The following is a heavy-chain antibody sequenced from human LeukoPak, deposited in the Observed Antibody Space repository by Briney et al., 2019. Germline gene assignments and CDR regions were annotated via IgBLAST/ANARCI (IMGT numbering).Heavy chain of an antibody. CDR2: IYPGGTT. CDR3: AKEGLELYYFDY. CDR1: GFTVSSNY. D-gene: IGHD1-7*01. V-gene: IGHV3-53*01. Sequence: GGSLRLSCVASGFTVSSNYMSWVRQAPGKGPEWVSLIYPGGTTYYADAVKGRFTISRDNSKITLYLQMNSLRAEDTAVYYCAKEGLELYYFDYWGQGTLVTVSS. J-gene: IGHJ4*02.